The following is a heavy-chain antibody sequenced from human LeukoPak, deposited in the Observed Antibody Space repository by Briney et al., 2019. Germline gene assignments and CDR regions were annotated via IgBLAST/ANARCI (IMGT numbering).Heavy chain of an antibody. J-gene: IGHJ6*02. CDR3: ARGGFEDSDYYGMDV. D-gene: IGHD3-22*01. CDR1: GGTFSSYA. Sequence: ASVKVSCKASGGTFSSYAISWVRQAPGQGLEWMGRIIPILGIANYAQKFQGRVTITADKSTSTAYMELSSLRSEDTAVYYCARGGFEDSDYYGMDVWGQGTTVTVSS. CDR2: IIPILGIA. V-gene: IGHV1-69*04.